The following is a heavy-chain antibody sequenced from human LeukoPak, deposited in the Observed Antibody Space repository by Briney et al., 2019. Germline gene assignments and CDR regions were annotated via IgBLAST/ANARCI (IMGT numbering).Heavy chain of an antibody. V-gene: IGHV4-39*07. D-gene: IGHD3-10*01. CDR3: ARGFLGDYFGSGSYYVFDY. J-gene: IGHJ4*02. CDR2: IYYSEST. CDR1: GGSISSSSYY. Sequence: SETLSLTCSVSGGSISSSSYYWGWIRQPPGKGLEWIGNIYYSESTYYNPSLKSRVTMSEDTSQNQSSLNLSSVTAADTAVYYCARGFLGDYFGSGSYYVFDYWGQGTLVTVSS.